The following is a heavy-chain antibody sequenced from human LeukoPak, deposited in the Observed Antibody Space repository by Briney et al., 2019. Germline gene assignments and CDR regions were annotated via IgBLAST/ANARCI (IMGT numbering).Heavy chain of an antibody. CDR3: ARFPRGDANWFDP. J-gene: IGHJ5*02. CDR1: GFTFSSYA. CDR2: ISYDGSNK. V-gene: IGHV3-30*01. D-gene: IGHD7-27*01. Sequence: PGGSLRLSCAASGFTFSSYAMHWVRQAPGKGLEWVAVISYDGSNKYYAHSVKGRFTISRDNSKNTLYLQMNSLRAEDTAVYYCARFPRGDANWFDPWGQGTLVTVSS.